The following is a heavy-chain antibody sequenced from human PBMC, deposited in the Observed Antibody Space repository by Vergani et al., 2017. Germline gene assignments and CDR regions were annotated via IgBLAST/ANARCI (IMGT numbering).Heavy chain of an antibody. CDR3: AKVKGPFDP. V-gene: IGHV3-21*04. Sequence: EVQLVESGGGLVKPGGSLRLSCAASGFTFSSYSMNWVRQAPGKGLEWVSSISSSSSYIYYADSVKGRFTISRDNSKNTLYLIMNSLRAEDTAVYYCAKVKGPFDPWGQGTLVTVSS. J-gene: IGHJ5*02. CDR1: GFTFSSYS. CDR2: ISSSSSYI.